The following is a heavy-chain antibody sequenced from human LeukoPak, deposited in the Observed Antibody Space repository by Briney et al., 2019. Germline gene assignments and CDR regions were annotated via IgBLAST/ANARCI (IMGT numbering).Heavy chain of an antibody. D-gene: IGHD6-19*01. CDR3: AREGKLTGYSGGLGFNY. V-gene: IGHV1-46*01. CDR2: INPKGDYT. J-gene: IGHJ4*02. Sequence: ASVKVSCKSSGYIITSYYLHWVRQAPGQGLEWLGMINPKGDYTKYARNFQGRLTVTSDTSTNTVYMELSSLRSDDTAVYYCAREGKLTGYSGGLGFNYWGQGTLVTVSS. CDR1: GYIITSYY.